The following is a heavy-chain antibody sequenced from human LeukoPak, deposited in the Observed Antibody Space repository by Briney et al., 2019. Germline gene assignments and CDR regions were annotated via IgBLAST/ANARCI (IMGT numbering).Heavy chain of an antibody. CDR2: IYYTGNT. CDR1: GGSISSYY. Sequence: SETLSLTRTVSGGSISSYYWGWIRQPPGKGLEWIGYIYYTGNTNYDPSLKSRVTISVDTSKNQFSLRLSSVTAADTAVYYCARLFDTGGPIDYWGQGTLVTVSS. CDR3: ARLFDTGGPIDY. J-gene: IGHJ4*02. D-gene: IGHD1-14*01. V-gene: IGHV4-59*08.